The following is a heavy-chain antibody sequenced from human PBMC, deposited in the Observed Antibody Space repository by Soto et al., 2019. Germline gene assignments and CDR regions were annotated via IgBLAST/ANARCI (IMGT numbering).Heavy chain of an antibody. Sequence: EVQLVESGGGLVKPGGSLRLSCAASGFTFSSYSMNWVRQAPGKGLEWVSFISSSSSYIYYADSVKGRFTISRDNAKNSLYLQMNSLRAEDTAVYYCASHNSLVVVPNYWGQGTLVTVSS. J-gene: IGHJ4*02. CDR2: ISSSSSYI. CDR1: GFTFSSYS. CDR3: ASHNSLVVVPNY. D-gene: IGHD2-2*01. V-gene: IGHV3-21*01.